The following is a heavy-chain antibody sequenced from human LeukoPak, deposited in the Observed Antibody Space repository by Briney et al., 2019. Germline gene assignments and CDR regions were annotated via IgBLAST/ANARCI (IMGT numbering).Heavy chain of an antibody. CDR2: INPNSGGT. Sequence: ASVKVSCKASGYTFTGYYMHWVRQAPGQGLEWMGWINPNSGGTNYAQKFQGRVTMTRDTSISTAYMELSRLRSDDTAVYYCASSITVTITYFDYWGQGTLVTVFS. J-gene: IGHJ4*02. CDR1: GYTFTGYY. D-gene: IGHD4-17*01. V-gene: IGHV1-2*02. CDR3: ASSITVTITYFDY.